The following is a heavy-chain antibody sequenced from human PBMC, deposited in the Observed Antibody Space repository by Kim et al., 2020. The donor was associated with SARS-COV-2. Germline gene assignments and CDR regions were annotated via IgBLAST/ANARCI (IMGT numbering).Heavy chain of an antibody. J-gene: IGHJ4*02. CDR1: GFTFNTYW. V-gene: IGHV3-7*03. CDR2: IKEDGSEK. CDR3: VRGTGIDY. Sequence: GGSLRLSCVASGFTFNTYWMNWVRQAPGMGLQWVANIKEDGSEKYYVDSVKGRFTISRDNAKNSLYLQMSSLRAEDTAVYYCVRGTGIDYWGQGTLVTVSS. D-gene: IGHD1-1*01.